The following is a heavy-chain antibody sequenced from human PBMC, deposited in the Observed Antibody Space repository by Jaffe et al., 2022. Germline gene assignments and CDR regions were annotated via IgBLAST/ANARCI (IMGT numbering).Heavy chain of an antibody. CDR1: GYTFTGYL. V-gene: IGHV1-2*02. Sequence: QVQLVQSGAEVKNPGASVKVSCKASGYTFTGYLIHWVRQAPGQGLEWMGGIDPNNGGTNYAQKFQGRVAMPRDTSITTAYMELSGLTFDDTAVYYCVRELVGGFFDYWGQGTVVTVSS. J-gene: IGHJ4*02. CDR3: VRELVGGFFDY. D-gene: IGHD2-15*01. CDR2: IDPNNGGT.